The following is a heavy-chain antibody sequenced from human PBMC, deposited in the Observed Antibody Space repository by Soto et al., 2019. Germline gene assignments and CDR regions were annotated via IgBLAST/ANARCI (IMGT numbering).Heavy chain of an antibody. Sequence: LSEPLSLTCTVSGGSISSYYWSWIRQPPGKGLEWIGYIYYSGSTNYNPSLKSRVTISVDTSKNQFSLKLSSVTAADTAVYYCARGPYINYYYYYGMDVWGQGTTVTVSS. V-gene: IGHV4-59*01. CDR3: ARGPYINYYYYYGMDV. J-gene: IGHJ6*02. D-gene: IGHD1-20*01. CDR2: IYYSGST. CDR1: GGSISSYY.